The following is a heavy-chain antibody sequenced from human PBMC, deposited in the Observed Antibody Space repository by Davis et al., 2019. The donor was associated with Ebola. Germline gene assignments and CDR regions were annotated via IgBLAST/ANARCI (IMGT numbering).Heavy chain of an antibody. CDR1: GFKFSSYS. CDR3: ARHDEY. J-gene: IGHJ4*02. CDR2: ISGDSRSI. Sequence: GGSLRLSCSASGFKFSSYSMNWVRQAPGKGLEWVSYISGDSRSIYYADSVKGRFTISRDNAKNSLYLQMNSLRDADTAVSYCARHDEYWGQGTLVTVSS. V-gene: IGHV3-48*02.